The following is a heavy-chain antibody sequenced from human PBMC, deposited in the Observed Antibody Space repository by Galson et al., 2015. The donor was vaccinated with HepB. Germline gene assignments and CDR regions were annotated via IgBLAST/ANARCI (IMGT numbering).Heavy chain of an antibody. Sequence: SLRLSCAASGFTVSSNYMSWVRQAPGKGLEWVSVIYSGGSTYYADSVKGRFTISRDNSKNTLYLQMNSLRAEDTAVYYCARESVEMATMIYWGQGTLVTVSS. J-gene: IGHJ4*02. CDR1: GFTVSSNY. D-gene: IGHD5-24*01. CDR3: ARESVEMATMIY. CDR2: IYSGGST. V-gene: IGHV3-53*01.